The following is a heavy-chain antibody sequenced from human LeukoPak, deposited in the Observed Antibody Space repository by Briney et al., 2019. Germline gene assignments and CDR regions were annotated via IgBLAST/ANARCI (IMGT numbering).Heavy chain of an antibody. D-gene: IGHD2-2*01. CDR2: MNPNSGNT. CDR3: ARADCSSTRCYDYFDY. V-gene: IGHV1-8*01. Sequence: AASVKVSCKASGYTFTSYDINWVRQATGQGLEWMGWMNPNSGNTGYAQKFQGRVTMTRNTSISTAYMELSSLRSEDTAVYYCARADCSSTRCYDYFDYWGQGTLVTVSS. J-gene: IGHJ4*02. CDR1: GYTFTSYD.